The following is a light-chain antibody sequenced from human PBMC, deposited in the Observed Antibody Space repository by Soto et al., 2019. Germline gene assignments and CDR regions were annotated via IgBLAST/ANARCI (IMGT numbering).Light chain of an antibody. CDR2: AAS. J-gene: IGKJ1*01. V-gene: IGKV1-39*01. Sequence: DIQMTQSPSSLSASVEERVIISCRASQSISNHLNWYQQKPGKAPKLLIFAASSMQSGIPARFSGSRSGPDFTLTISSLQPEDFATYYCQQCDSSPPTFGQGTKVDIK. CDR3: QQCDSSPPT. CDR1: QSISNH.